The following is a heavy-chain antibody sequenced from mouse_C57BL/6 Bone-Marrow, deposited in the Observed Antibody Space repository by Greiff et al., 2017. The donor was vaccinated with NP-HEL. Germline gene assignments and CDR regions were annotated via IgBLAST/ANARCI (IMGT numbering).Heavy chain of an antibody. CDR3: AREGFYGSSYANY. CDR2: IDPNRGGT. CDR1: GYTFTSYW. V-gene: IGHV1-72*01. D-gene: IGHD1-1*01. Sequence: VQLQQPGAELVKPGASVKLSCKASGYTFTSYWMHWVKQRPGRGLEWIGGIDPNRGGTKYNEKFKSKATLTVYKPSSTAYMQLSSLTSADSAVYYCAREGFYGSSYANYWGQGTTLTVSS. J-gene: IGHJ2*01.